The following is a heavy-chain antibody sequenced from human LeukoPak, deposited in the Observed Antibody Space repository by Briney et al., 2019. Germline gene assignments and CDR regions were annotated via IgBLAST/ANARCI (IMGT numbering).Heavy chain of an antibody. J-gene: IGHJ3*02. Sequence: ASVKVPCKASGYTFSSYGINWVRQAPGQGLEWMGWISVINSGNTRYAQNFQGRLTMTTDTSTTTAYMELRSLRSDDTAVYYCSREFPFCGADCFSGVFDIWGQGTMVTVS. CDR1: GYTFSSYG. CDR3: SREFPFCGADCFSGVFDI. D-gene: IGHD2-21*02. V-gene: IGHV1-18*01. CDR2: ISVINSGNT.